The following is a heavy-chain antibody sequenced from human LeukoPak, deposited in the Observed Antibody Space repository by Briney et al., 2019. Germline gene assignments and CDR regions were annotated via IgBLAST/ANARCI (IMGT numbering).Heavy chain of an antibody. D-gene: IGHD6-13*01. J-gene: IGHJ4*02. CDR1: GGSISNYY. CDR2: IYYSGST. Sequence: SETLSLTCTVSGGSISNYYWSWIRQPPGKGLEWIGYIYYSGSTNYNPSLRSRVTISVDTSKNQFSLKLSSMTAADTAVYYCARSWSSSLPFDYWGQGTLITVSS. CDR3: ARSWSSSLPFDY. V-gene: IGHV4-59*08.